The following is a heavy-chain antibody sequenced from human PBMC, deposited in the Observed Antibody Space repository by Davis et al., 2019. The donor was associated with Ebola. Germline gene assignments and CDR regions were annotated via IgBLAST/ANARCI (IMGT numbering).Heavy chain of an antibody. CDR1: GCTFSSYA. CDR3: VRDLRGWGDFDY. Sequence: ASVKVSCKASGCTFSSYAISWVRQAPGQGLEWMGIINPSGGTTTYAQKFQGRVTMTRDTSTNTLYMELSSLTSGDTAVYYCVRDLRGWGDFDYWGQGTLVTVSS. CDR2: INPSGGTT. J-gene: IGHJ4*02. D-gene: IGHD3-10*01. V-gene: IGHV1-46*01.